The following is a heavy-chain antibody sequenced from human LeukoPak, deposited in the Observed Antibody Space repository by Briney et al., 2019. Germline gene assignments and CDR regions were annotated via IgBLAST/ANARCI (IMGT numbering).Heavy chain of an antibody. V-gene: IGHV4-4*07. J-gene: IGHJ3*02. Sequence: PSETLSLTCTVSGGSISSYYWSWIRQPAGKGLEWIGRIYTSGSTNYNPSLKSRVTMSADTSKNQFSLKLSSVTAADTAVYYCARTSVVGATTNNVFDIWGQGTMVTVSS. CDR3: ARTSVVGATTNNVFDI. CDR2: IYTSGST. D-gene: IGHD1-26*01. CDR1: GGSISSYY.